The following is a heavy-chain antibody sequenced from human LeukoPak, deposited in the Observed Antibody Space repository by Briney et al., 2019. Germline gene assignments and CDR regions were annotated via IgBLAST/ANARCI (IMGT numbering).Heavy chain of an antibody. CDR1: GFTFSSYW. CDR3: AREYNPSLDFWSGYYYYYYGMDV. CDR2: INHNGNVN. V-gene: IGHV3-7*01. J-gene: IGHJ6*02. D-gene: IGHD3-3*01. Sequence: GGSLRLSCAASGFTFSSYWMNWARQAPGKGLEWVASINHNGNVNYYVDSVKGRFTISRDNAKNSLYLQMNSLRAEDTAVYYCAREYNPSLDFWSGYYYYYYGMDVWGQGTTVTVSS.